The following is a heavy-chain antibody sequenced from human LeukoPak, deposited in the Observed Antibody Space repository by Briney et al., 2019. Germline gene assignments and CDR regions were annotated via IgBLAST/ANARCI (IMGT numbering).Heavy chain of an antibody. CDR3: AREGGYSYGVTDY. V-gene: IGHV4-59*01. CDR1: GGSISSYY. Sequence: PSETLSLTCTVSGGSISSYYWSWIRQPPGKGLEWIGYIYYSGSTNYNPSLKSRVTISVDTSKNQFSLKLSSVTAADTAVYYCAREGGYSYGVTDYWGQGTLVTLSS. J-gene: IGHJ4*02. D-gene: IGHD5-18*01. CDR2: IYYSGST.